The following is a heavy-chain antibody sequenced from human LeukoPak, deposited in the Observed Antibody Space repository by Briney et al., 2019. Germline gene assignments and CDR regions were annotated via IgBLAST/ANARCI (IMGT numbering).Heavy chain of an antibody. CDR2: IYYSGSI. Sequence: PSETLSLTCTVSGGSITSYYWSWIRQPPGKGLEWIAYIYYSGSINYNPSLKSRVTISVDTSRNQFSLRLISVTAVDTAVYYCARSNGAGFDFWGQGTLVTVSS. CDR3: ARSNGAGFDF. D-gene: IGHD2-8*01. V-gene: IGHV4-59*01. CDR1: GGSITSYY. J-gene: IGHJ4*02.